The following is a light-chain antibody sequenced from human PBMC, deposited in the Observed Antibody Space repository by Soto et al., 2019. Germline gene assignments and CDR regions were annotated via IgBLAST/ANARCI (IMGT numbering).Light chain of an antibody. Sequence: IVLTQSPATLSVSPGDRATLFCRASQSVSSNLAWYQQTPGQARRLLIYDASTRATGIPARFSGSGSGIEFTLTISSLQSEDFAVYYCHQYNNWPIFTFGPGTKVDIK. V-gene: IGKV3-15*01. J-gene: IGKJ3*01. CDR1: QSVSSN. CDR2: DAS. CDR3: HQYNNWPIFT.